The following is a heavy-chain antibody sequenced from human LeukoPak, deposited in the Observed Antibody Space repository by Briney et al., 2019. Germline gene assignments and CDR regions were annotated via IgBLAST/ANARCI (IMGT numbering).Heavy chain of an antibody. CDR2: ISAYNGNT. V-gene: IGHV1-18*01. CDR3: ARHPPLVVVPAAMSRNYYHYGMDV. CDR1: VYTFTSYG. D-gene: IGHD2-2*01. Sequence: GASVKVSCKASVYTFTSYGISWVRQAPGQGLEWMGWISAYNGNTNYAQKLQGRVTMTTDTSTSTAYMELRSLRSDDTAVYYCARHPPLVVVPAAMSRNYYHYGMDVWGQGTTVTVSS. J-gene: IGHJ6*02.